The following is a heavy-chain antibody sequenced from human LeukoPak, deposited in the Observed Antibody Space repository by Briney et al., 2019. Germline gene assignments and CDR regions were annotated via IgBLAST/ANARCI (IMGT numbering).Heavy chain of an antibody. CDR1: GYTLTELS. D-gene: IGHD5-12*01. J-gene: IGHJ4*02. CDR2: FDPEDGET. CDR3: ATGPGVDIVATISD. V-gene: IGHV1-24*01. Sequence: ASVKVSCKVSGYTLTELSMHWVRQAPGKGLEWMGGFDPEDGETIYAQKFQGRVTMTEDTSTDTADMELSSLRSEDTAVYYCATGPGVDIVATISDWGQGTLVTVSS.